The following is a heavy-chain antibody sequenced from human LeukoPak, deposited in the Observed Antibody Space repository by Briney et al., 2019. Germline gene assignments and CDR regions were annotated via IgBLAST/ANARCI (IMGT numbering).Heavy chain of an antibody. CDR1: GYSFTSYW. D-gene: IGHD3-22*01. J-gene: IGHJ4*02. Sequence: GESLKISCKGSGYSFTSYWIGWVRQMPGKGLDWMGIIYPGDSDTRYSPSFQGQVTISADKTISTAYLQWSSLKASDTAMYYCASSPLVDYDSSGYYYPFDYWGQGTLVTVSS. CDR2: IYPGDSDT. CDR3: ASSPLVDYDSSGYYYPFDY. V-gene: IGHV5-51*01.